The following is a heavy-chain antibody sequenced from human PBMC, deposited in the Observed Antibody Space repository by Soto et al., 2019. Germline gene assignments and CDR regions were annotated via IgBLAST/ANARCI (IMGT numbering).Heavy chain of an antibody. J-gene: IGHJ4*02. D-gene: IGHD3-3*01. CDR3: AREEGLDFWSGYTVRIDY. CDR2: ISSSGSTI. CDR1: GFTFSDYY. Sequence: GGSLRLSCAASGFTFSDYYMSWIRQAPGKGLEWVSYISSSGSTIYYADSVKGRFTISRDNAKNSLYLQMNSLRAEDTAVYYCAREEGLDFWSGYTVRIDYWGQGTLVTVSS. V-gene: IGHV3-11*01.